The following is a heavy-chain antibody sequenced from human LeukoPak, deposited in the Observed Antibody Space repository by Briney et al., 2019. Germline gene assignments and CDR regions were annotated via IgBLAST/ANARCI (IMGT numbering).Heavy chain of an antibody. CDR2: INPGTGGT. D-gene: IGHD6-19*01. CDR1: GYTFTGYF. V-gene: IGHV1-2*02. J-gene: IGHJ4*02. Sequence: ASVKVSCKASGYTFTGYFIHWVRQAPGQGLEWMGWINPGTGGTNYAQRFQGRVTMTRDTSVSTAYMDLYSLRSDDTAVYYCARAQWLADPGDYWGQGTLVTVSS. CDR3: ARAQWLADPGDY.